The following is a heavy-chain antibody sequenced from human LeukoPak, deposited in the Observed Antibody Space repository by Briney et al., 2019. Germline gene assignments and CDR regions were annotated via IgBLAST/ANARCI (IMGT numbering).Heavy chain of an antibody. CDR3: ARDMHYDFWSGYYSFDY. CDR2: ISSSGSTI. Sequence: GGSLRLSCAASGFTFSDYYMSWIRQAPGKGLEWVSYISSSGSTIYYADSVKGRFTISRDNAKNSLYLQMNSLRAEDTAVYYCARDMHYDFWSGYYSFDYWGQGTLVTVSS. J-gene: IGHJ4*02. D-gene: IGHD3-3*01. CDR1: GFTFSDYY. V-gene: IGHV3-11*04.